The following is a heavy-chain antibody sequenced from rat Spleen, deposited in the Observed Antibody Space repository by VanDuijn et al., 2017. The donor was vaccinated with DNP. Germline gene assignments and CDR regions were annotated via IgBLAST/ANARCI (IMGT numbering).Heavy chain of an antibody. CDR2: ISAGGSR. V-gene: IGHV2S12*01. D-gene: IGHD5-1*01. J-gene: IGHJ3*01. CDR3: TRDPNWYYFDY. CDR1: GFSLTSHG. Sequence: QVQLKESGPGLVQPSQTLSLTCTVSGFSLTSHGVSWVRQAPGKGLEWIAAISAGGSRYFNLGLKSRLSLNRDTSKTQVVLTMNSLQTEDTAIYFCTRDPNWYYFDYWGQGTLVTASS.